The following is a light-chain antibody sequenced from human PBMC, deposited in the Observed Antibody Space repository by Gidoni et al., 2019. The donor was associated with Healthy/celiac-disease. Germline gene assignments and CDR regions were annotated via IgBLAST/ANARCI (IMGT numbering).Light chain of an antibody. Sequence: DIQMTQSPSSLSASVGDRVTITCQASQDISNYLNWYQQKPGKAPKLLIYDASSLETGVPSRFSGSGSGTDFSFTISSLQPEDIATYYCQQYDSLPLTFAGGTKVEIE. V-gene: IGKV1-33*01. J-gene: IGKJ4*01. CDR3: QQYDSLPLT. CDR2: DAS. CDR1: QDISNY.